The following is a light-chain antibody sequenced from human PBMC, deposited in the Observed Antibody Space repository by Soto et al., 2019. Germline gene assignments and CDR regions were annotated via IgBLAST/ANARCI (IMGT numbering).Light chain of an antibody. CDR2: GHS. J-gene: IGLJ1*01. Sequence: QSVLTQPPSVSGAPGQRVTISCTVSSSNIGADFDVHWYQHLPGTAPRLLIYGHSNRPSGVPDRFSGSKSGTSASLAITGLQAEDEADYYCQSYDSGLSGYVFGAGTKVTVL. CDR1: SSNIGADFD. CDR3: QSYDSGLSGYV. V-gene: IGLV1-40*01.